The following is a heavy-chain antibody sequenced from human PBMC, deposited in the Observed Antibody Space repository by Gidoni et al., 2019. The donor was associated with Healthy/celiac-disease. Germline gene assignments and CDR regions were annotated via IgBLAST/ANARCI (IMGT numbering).Heavy chain of an antibody. V-gene: IGHV4-30-4*01. CDR3: ARDEAGHIVVVTATPGAFDI. Sequence: QVQLQESGPGLVKPSQTLSLTCTVSGGSISSGDYYWRWIRQPPGKGLEWIGYIYYSGSTYYNPSLKSRVTISVDTSKNQFSLKLSSVTAADTAVYYCARDEAGHIVVVTATPGAFDIWGQGTMVTVSS. CDR2: IYYSGST. D-gene: IGHD2-21*02. J-gene: IGHJ3*02. CDR1: GGSISSGDYY.